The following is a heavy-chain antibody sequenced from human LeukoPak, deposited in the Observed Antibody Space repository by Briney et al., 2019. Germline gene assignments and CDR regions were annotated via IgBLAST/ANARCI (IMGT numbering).Heavy chain of an antibody. V-gene: IGHV4-34*01. CDR1: GGSFSGYY. CDR2: INHSGST. J-gene: IGHJ6*03. Sequence: SETLSLTCAVCGGSFSGYYWSWIRQPPGKGLEWIGEINHSGSTNYNPSLKSRVTISVDTSKNQFSLKLSSVTAADTAVYYCARGRTGVVVVPAARYYMDVWGKGTTVTVSS. D-gene: IGHD2-2*01. CDR3: ARGRTGVVVVPAARYYMDV.